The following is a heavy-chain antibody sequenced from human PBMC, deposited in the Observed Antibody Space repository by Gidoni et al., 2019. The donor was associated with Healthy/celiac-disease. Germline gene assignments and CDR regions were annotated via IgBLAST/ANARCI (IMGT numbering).Heavy chain of an antibody. CDR1: GGSFSGYY. J-gene: IGHJ4*02. D-gene: IGHD6-19*01. Sequence: QVQLQQWGAGLLKPSETLSLTCAVYGGSFSGYYWSWIRQPPGKGLEWIGEINHSGSTNYNPSLKSRVTISVDTSKNQFSLKLSSVTAADTAVYYCARVREQWLAYDYWGQGTLVTVSS. CDR3: ARVREQWLAYDY. V-gene: IGHV4-34*01. CDR2: INHSGST.